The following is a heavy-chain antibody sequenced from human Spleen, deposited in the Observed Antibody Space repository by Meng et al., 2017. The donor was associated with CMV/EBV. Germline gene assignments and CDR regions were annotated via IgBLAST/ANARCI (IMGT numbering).Heavy chain of an antibody. D-gene: IGHD6-13*01. V-gene: IGHV1-18*04. Sequence: ASVKVSCKASGYTFTGYYMHWVRQAPGQGLEWMGWISAHNGNTDYAQKFQGRVTMTTDKSTSTAYMELSSLRSEDTAVYYCARDADKQQRAPWGQGTLVTVSS. CDR1: GYTFTGYY. CDR3: ARDADKQQRAP. J-gene: IGHJ5*02. CDR2: ISAHNGNT.